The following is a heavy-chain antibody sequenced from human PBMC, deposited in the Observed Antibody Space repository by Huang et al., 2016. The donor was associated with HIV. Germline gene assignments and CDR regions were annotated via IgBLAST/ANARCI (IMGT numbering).Heavy chain of an antibody. V-gene: IGHV1-3*01. D-gene: IGHD3-10*01. CDR3: ASGFYYGSGSGNRPGAFNI. J-gene: IGHJ3*02. Sequence: QGRLVQSGAEVKKPGASVKVSCKASRYTFTSFAIHWVRQAPGQKFEWMGWINVVNGKSEYSQNFQGRVTITRDTFATTADMELSSLRSEDTAVYYCASGFYYGSGSGNRPGAFNIWGQGTMVTVSS. CDR2: INVVNGKS. CDR1: RYTFTSFA.